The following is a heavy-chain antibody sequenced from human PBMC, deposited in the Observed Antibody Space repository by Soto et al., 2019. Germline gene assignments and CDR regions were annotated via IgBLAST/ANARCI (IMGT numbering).Heavy chain of an antibody. CDR2: IYYSGST. J-gene: IGHJ4*02. CDR3: ARDLGYFDY. Sequence: SETLSLTCTVSGGSVSSGSYYWSWIRQPPGKGPEWIGYIYYSGSTNYNPSLKSRVTISVDTSKNQFSLKLSSVTAADTAVYYCARDLGYFDYWGQGTLVTVSS. V-gene: IGHV4-61*01. CDR1: GGSVSSGSYY.